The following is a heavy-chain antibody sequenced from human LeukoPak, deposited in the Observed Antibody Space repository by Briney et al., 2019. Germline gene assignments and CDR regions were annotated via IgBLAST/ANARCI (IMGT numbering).Heavy chain of an antibody. J-gene: IGHJ3*02. CDR1: GFTVSSNY. CDR2: IYSGGST. CDR3: ARGSYYDVWSGYSRAFDI. V-gene: IGHV3-53*01. D-gene: IGHD3-3*01. Sequence: GGSLRLSCAASGFTVSSNYMSWVRQAPGKGLEWVSVIYSGGSTYYADSVKGRFTISRDNSKNTLYLQMNSLRAEDTAVYYCARGSYYDVWSGYSRAFDIWGQGTMVTVSS.